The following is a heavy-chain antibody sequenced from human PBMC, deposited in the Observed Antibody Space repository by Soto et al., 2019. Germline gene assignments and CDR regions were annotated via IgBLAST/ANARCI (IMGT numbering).Heavy chain of an antibody. Sequence: SETLSLTCSVSGASISSFNWSWIRQPAGKGLEWIGRIYTSGSTNYNPSLKSRVTMSVDTSKNQFSLKLSSVTAADTAVYYCAREEYYYDSSGYYYLSFDYWGQGTLVTVSS. J-gene: IGHJ4*02. CDR3: AREEYYYDSSGYYYLSFDY. V-gene: IGHV4-4*07. D-gene: IGHD3-22*01. CDR2: IYTSGST. CDR1: GASISSFN.